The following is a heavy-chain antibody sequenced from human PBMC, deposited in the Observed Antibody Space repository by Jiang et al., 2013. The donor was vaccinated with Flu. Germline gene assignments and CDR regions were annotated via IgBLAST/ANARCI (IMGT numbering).Heavy chain of an antibody. V-gene: IGHV1-3*01. CDR3: ARAYCSGGSCYSFLGNPFDY. D-gene: IGHD2-15*01. CDR1: GYTFTSYA. CDR2: INAGNGNT. J-gene: IGHJ4*02. Sequence: SGAEVKKPGASVKVSCKASGYTFTSYAMHWVRQAPGQRLEWMGWINAGNGNTKYSQKFQGRVTITRDTSASTAYMELSSLRSEDTAVYYCARAYCSGGSCYSFLGNPFDYWGQGTLVTVSS.